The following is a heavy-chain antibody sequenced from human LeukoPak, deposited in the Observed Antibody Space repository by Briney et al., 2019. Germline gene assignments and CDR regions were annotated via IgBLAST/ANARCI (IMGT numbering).Heavy chain of an antibody. Sequence: PGGSLRLSCAASGFTFSGSAMHWVRQASGKGLEWVGRIRSKANSYATAYAASVKGRFTISRDDSKNTAYLQMNSLKTEDTAVYYCTRREYYYDSSGYYHDAFDIWGQGTMVTVSS. D-gene: IGHD3-22*01. CDR2: IRSKANSYAT. V-gene: IGHV3-73*01. CDR3: TRREYYYDSSGYYHDAFDI. CDR1: GFTFSGSA. J-gene: IGHJ3*02.